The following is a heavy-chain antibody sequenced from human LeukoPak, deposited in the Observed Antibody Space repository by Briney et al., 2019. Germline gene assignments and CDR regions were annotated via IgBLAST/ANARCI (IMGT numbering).Heavy chain of an antibody. Sequence: PSETLSLTCTVSGGSISSSSYYWGWIRQPPGKGLEWIGSIYYSGSTYYNPSLKSRVTISVDTSKKQFSLKLSSVTAADTAVYYCARPFTDGPLSGSIDAFDIWGQGTMVTVSS. CDR3: ARPFTDGPLSGSIDAFDI. J-gene: IGHJ3*02. CDR2: IYYSGST. V-gene: IGHV4-39*01. CDR1: GGSISSSSYY. D-gene: IGHD6-6*01.